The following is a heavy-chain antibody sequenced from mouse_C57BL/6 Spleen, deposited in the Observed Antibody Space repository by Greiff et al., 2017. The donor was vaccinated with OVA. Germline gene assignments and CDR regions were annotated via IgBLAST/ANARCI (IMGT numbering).Heavy chain of an antibody. Sequence: VKLVESGAELVKPGASVKMSCKASGYTFTSYWITWVKQRPGQGLEWIGDIYPGSGSTNYNEKFKSKATLTVDTSSSTAYMQLSSLTSEDSAVYYCARWGDSSGYEDYWGQGTTLTVSS. CDR1: GYTFTSYW. D-gene: IGHD3-2*02. CDR2: IYPGSGST. CDR3: ARWGDSSGYEDY. J-gene: IGHJ2*01. V-gene: IGHV1-55*01.